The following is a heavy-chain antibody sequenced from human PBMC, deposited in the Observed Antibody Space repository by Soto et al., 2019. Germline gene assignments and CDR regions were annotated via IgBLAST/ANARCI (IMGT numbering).Heavy chain of an antibody. Sequence: QVQLVESGGGVVQPGRSLRLSCAASGFTFSSYAMHWVRQAPGKGLEWVAVISYDGSNKYYADSVKGRFTISRDNSKNTLYLQMNSLRAEDTAVYYCARWLAAAGHYYYYGMDVWGHGTTVTVSS. CDR3: ARWLAAAGHYYYYGMDV. D-gene: IGHD6-13*01. CDR1: GFTFSSYA. V-gene: IGHV3-30-3*01. J-gene: IGHJ6*02. CDR2: ISYDGSNK.